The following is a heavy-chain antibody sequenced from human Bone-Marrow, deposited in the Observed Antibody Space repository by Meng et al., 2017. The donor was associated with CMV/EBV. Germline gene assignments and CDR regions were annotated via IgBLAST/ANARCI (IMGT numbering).Heavy chain of an antibody. CDR2: IYRSGTT. J-gene: IGHJ6*02. Sequence: SETLSLTCTVSIDSHRSDYWSWVRLPPGKGLEWIAYIYRSGTTNYNPSLKSRVSISLDKSNNRLSLELESVTAADTAIYYCARATTLVRGYVVPYYYVMDAWGQGTTVTVPS. V-gene: IGHV4-59*01. CDR1: IDSHRSDY. D-gene: IGHD3-10*01. CDR3: ARATTLVRGYVVPYYYVMDA.